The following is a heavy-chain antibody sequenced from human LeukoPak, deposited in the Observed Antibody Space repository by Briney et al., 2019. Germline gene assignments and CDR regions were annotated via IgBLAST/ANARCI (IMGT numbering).Heavy chain of an antibody. J-gene: IGHJ4*02. CDR1: GFIFSSYW. Sequence: GGSLRLSCAASGFIFSSYWMTWVRQAAGRGLGWVSNIKRDGSAINYVDSVKGRFTISRDNAKNSLYLQMSSLRAEETAVYFCARDTVITRVDYWGRGTLVSVSS. CDR2: IKRDGSAI. V-gene: IGHV3-7*01. D-gene: IGHD4-17*01. CDR3: ARDTVITRVDY.